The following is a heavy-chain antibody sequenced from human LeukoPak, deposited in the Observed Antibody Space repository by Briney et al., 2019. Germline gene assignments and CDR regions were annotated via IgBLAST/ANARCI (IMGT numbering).Heavy chain of an antibody. D-gene: IGHD3-22*01. Sequence: PSETLSLTCTVSGGSISSYYWSWIRQPPGKGLEWIGYIYYSGSTNYNPSLKSRVTISVDTSKNQFSLKLSSVTAADTAVYYCARGPAGYYPTNWFDPWGQGTLVTVSS. V-gene: IGHV4-59*12. CDR3: ARGPAGYYPTNWFDP. CDR1: GGSISSYY. CDR2: IYYSGST. J-gene: IGHJ5*02.